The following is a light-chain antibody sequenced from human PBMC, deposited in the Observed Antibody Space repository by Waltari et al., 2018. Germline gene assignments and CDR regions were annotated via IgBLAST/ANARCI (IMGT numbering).Light chain of an antibody. J-gene: IGKJ1*01. Sequence: DIQMTQSPSTLSASVGDRVTTTCRASQSISSWLAWYQQKPGKVPKLLIDDASSLESGVPSRFSGSGSGTEFTLTISSLQPDDFATYYCQQYNSYSWTFGQGTKVEIK. V-gene: IGKV1-5*01. CDR2: DAS. CDR3: QQYNSYSWT. CDR1: QSISSW.